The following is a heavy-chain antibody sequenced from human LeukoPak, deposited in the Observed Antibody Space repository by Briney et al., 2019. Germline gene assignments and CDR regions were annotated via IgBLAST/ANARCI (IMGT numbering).Heavy chain of an antibody. V-gene: IGHV1-69*05. CDR3: ARMVAAAGEEGS. J-gene: IGHJ5*02. CDR1: GGTFSSYA. Sequence: SVKVSCKASGGTFSSYAISWVRQAPGQGLEWMGGIIPIFGTANYAQKFQGRVTITTDESTSTAYMELSSLRSEDTAVYYCARMVAAAGEEGSWGQGTLVTVSS. D-gene: IGHD6-13*01. CDR2: IIPIFGTA.